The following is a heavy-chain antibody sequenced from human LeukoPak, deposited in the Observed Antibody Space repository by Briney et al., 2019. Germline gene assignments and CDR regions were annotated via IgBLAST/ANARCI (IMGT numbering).Heavy chain of an antibody. CDR3: AEGPYSSSWYLATN. CDR1: GYTFTSYA. Sequence: GASVKVSCKASGYTFTSYAMNWVRQAPGQGLEWMGWINTNTGNPTYAQGFTGRFVFSLDTSVSTAYLQISSLKAEDTAVYYCAEGPYSSSWYLATNWGQGTLVTVSS. J-gene: IGHJ4*02. V-gene: IGHV7-4-1*02. CDR2: INTNTGNP. D-gene: IGHD6-13*01.